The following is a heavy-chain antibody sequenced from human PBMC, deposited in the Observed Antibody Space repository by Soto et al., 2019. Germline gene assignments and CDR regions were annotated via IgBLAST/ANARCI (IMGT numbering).Heavy chain of an antibody. D-gene: IGHD1-1*01. Sequence: ASVKVSCKTSGYTFNGYYIQWVRQAPGQGLEWMGWVNPNTGVTNFAQKFQGRLTMTRDTSISTAYMELTGLTSDDTAVYYCARAFGNWSPFDIWGQGTMVTVSS. CDR3: ARAFGNWSPFDI. CDR1: GYTFNGYY. CDR2: VNPNTGVT. J-gene: IGHJ3*02. V-gene: IGHV1-2*02.